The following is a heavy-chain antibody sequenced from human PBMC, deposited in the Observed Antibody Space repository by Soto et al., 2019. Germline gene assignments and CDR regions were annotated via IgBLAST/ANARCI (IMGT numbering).Heavy chain of an antibody. J-gene: IGHJ4*02. D-gene: IGHD4-17*01. V-gene: IGHV1-3*04. CDR2: INISNGNT. Sequence: LSCKDSRYGFKSRQRCWVHQDNGQRLECMGWINISNGNTEYSQNFQGRVTMTRDTSASTAYMELSSLRSEDTAVYYCARDPDLTLVTTLDYWGQAT. CDR3: ARDPDLTLVTTLDY. CDR1: RYGFKSRQ.